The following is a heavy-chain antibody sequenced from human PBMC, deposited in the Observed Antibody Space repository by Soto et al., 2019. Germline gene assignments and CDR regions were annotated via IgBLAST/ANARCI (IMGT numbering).Heavy chain of an antibody. Sequence: QVQLVESGGGVVQPGRSLRLSCAASGFTFSSYAMHWVRQAPGKGLEWVAVISYDGSNKYYADSVKGRFTISRDNSKNTLYLQMNSLRAEDTAVYYCARDSSSASLWFGELFSKPDDYWGQGTLVTVSS. V-gene: IGHV3-30-3*01. J-gene: IGHJ4*02. CDR1: GFTFSSYA. CDR2: ISYDGSNK. CDR3: ARDSSSASLWFGELFSKPDDY. D-gene: IGHD3-10*01.